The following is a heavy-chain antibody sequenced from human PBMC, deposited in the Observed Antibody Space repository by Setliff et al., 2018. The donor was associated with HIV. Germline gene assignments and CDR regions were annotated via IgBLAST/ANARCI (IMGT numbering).Heavy chain of an antibody. D-gene: IGHD3-10*01. CDR1: GGSISSGGHY. CDR3: ARVPSGLWFGKWGN. CDR2: ISNSGST. J-gene: IGHJ4*02. V-gene: IGHV4-31*03. Sequence: PSETLSLTCSVSGGSISSGGHYWNWIRQHPGRGLEWIGYISNSGSTYYNPSLKGRLTISVDPSKNHFSLNLTSVTAADTAVYYCARVPSGLWFGKWGNWGQGTLVTVSS.